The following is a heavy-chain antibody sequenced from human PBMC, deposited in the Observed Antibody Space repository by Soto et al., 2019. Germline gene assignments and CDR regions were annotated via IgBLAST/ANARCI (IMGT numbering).Heavy chain of an antibody. CDR2: ISAYNGNT. J-gene: IGHJ4*02. D-gene: IGHD3-22*01. Sequence: QVQLVQSGAEVKKPGASVKVSCKASGYTFTSYGISWVRQAPGQGLEWMGWISAYNGNTNYAQKLRGRVTITTDTTTSTAYMDLRSLRSDETAVYYRERDQAGYYYDSSGYYPNDYWGQRTVVTVSS. CDR3: ERDQAGYYYDSSGYYPNDY. V-gene: IGHV1-18*01. CDR1: GYTFTSYG.